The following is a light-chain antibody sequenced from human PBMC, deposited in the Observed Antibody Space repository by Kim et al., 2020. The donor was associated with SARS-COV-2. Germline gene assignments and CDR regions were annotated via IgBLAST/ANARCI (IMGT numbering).Light chain of an antibody. CDR2: DAS. CDR3: QQYSNWPWT. Sequence: SVSPGERATLSCRARQSVGSYLAWYEQKPGQAPRLLIYDASTRATGLPVRFSGSGSGAEFTLTISSLQSEDFAVYYCQQYSNWPWTFGQGTKLEI. V-gene: IGKV3-15*01. CDR1: QSVGSY. J-gene: IGKJ2*02.